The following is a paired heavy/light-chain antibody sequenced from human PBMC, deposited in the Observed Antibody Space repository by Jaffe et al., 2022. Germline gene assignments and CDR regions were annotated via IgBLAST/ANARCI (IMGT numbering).Heavy chain of an antibody. Sequence: EVQVVESGGGLVQPGRSLRLSCVVSGLTSDEHAMHWIRQVPGKGLEWVSGISWNSFYIGYADSVKGRFTVSRDSAKTAMYLQMNDLRVEDTALYFCGKDIRAGGLEYWGQGTLVTVTS. D-gene: IGHD2-15*01. J-gene: IGHJ4*02. CDR2: ISWNSFYI. CDR1: GLTSDEHA. CDR3: GKDIRAGGLEY. V-gene: IGHV3-9*02.
Light chain of an antibody. CDR3: MQATHWPYT. CDR2: KIS. J-gene: IGKJ2*01. Sequence: DVVMTQSPLSLPVTLGQSASISCRSSQGLVFSDGNIYLNWFHQRPGQSPRRLIYKISDRDSGVPDRFSGSGSGTDFTLKISRVEAEDVGVYYCMQATHWPYTFGQGTKLEIK. V-gene: IGKV2-30*01. CDR1: QGLVFSDGNIY.